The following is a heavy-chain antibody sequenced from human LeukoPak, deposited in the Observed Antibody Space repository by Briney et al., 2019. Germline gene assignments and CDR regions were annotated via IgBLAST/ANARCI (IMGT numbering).Heavy chain of an antibody. Sequence: GGSLRLSCAASGFTFSSYGMHWVRQAPGKGLEWGAVICYDGSNKYYADSVKGRFTISRENSKNTLYLQMNSLRAEHTAVYYCAREYCGGDCYLPFFDYWGQGTLVTVSS. CDR2: ICYDGSNK. CDR3: AREYCGGDCYLPFFDY. V-gene: IGHV3-33*01. D-gene: IGHD2-21*02. J-gene: IGHJ4*02. CDR1: GFTFSSYG.